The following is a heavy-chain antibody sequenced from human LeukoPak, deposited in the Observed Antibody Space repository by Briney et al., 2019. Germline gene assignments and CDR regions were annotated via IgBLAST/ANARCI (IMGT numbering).Heavy chain of an antibody. CDR1: GGSISSSSYY. V-gene: IGHV4-39*07. CDR3: ARNLGRGYYDSSGYSEDY. J-gene: IGHJ4*02. Sequence: SETLSLTCTVSGGSISSSSYYRGWIRQPPGKGLEWIGSIYYSGSTYYTPSLKSRVTISVDTSKNQFSLKLSSVTAEGTAVYYCARNLGRGYYDSSGYSEDYWGQETLVTVSS. CDR2: IYYSGST. D-gene: IGHD3-22*01.